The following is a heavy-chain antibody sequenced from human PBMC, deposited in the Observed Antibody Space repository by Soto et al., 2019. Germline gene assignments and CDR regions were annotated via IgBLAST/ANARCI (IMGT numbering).Heavy chain of an antibody. CDR3: ARNSGVVKVHYYYGMDV. CDR2: IIPIFGTA. CDR1: GGTFSSYA. J-gene: IGHJ6*02. Sequence: QVQLVQSGAEVKKPGSSVKVSCKASGGTFSSYAISWVRQAPGQGLEWMGGIIPIFGTANYAQKFQGRVTITADESTSTAYMELSSRRSEDTAVYYCARNSGVVKVHYYYGMDVWGQGTTVTVSS. V-gene: IGHV1-69*12. D-gene: IGHD3-3*01.